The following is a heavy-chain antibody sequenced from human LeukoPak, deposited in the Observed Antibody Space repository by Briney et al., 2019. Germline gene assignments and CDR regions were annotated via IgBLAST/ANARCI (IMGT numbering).Heavy chain of an antibody. D-gene: IGHD1-1*01. V-gene: IGHV3-7*03. J-gene: IGHJ4*02. CDR3: AKDRKPDGLYNFDY. CDR1: GFMFSSNW. Sequence: GGSLRLSCAASGFMFSSNWMSWVRLAPGKGLEWVANMKEDGTETYYVDSVKGRFTISRDNAKNSLYLQMNSLRVEDTAVYYCAKDRKPDGLYNFDYWGQGILVTVAS. CDR2: MKEDGTET.